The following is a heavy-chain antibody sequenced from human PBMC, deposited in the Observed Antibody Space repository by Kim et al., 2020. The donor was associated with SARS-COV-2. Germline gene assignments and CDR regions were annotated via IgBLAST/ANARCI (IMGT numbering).Heavy chain of an antibody. CDR2: MNPNSGNT. D-gene: IGHD3-10*01. CDR1: GYTFTSYD. CDR3: ARLFVRGSGSYYYYYMDV. Sequence: ASVKVSCKASGYTFTSYDINWVRQATGQGLEWMGWMNPNSGNTGYAQKFQGRVTMTRNTSISTAYMELSSLRSQDTAVYYCARLFVRGSGSYYYYYMDVWGKGTTVTVSS. V-gene: IGHV1-8*01. J-gene: IGHJ6*03.